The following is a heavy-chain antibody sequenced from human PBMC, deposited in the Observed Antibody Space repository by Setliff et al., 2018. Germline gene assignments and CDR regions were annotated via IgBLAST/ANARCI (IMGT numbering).Heavy chain of an antibody. V-gene: IGHV4-39*01. CDR1: DDSFTSSRYY. D-gene: IGHD2-15*01. J-gene: IGHJ4*01. CDR2: ISYSGTP. CDR3: VRPGGTTVVARHFDY. Sequence: SETLSLTCTVSDDSFTSSRYYWGWIRQAPGSGLEWIGGISYSGTPYYNASVESRVTISIDTSRNQFSLELRSVTVADTATYYCVRPGGTTVVARHFDYWGSGVLVTVSS.